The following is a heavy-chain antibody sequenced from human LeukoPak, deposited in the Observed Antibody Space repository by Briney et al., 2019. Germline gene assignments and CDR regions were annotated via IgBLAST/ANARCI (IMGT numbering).Heavy chain of an antibody. CDR2: MNPNSGNT. V-gene: IGHV1-8*01. Sequence: ASVKVSCKASGYTFTSYDINWLRQATGQGLEWMGWMNPNSGNTGYAQKFQGRVTMTRNTSISTAYMELSSLRSEDTAVYYCARGQVGQLDTTFDYWGQGTLVTVSS. CDR3: ARGQVGQLDTTFDY. J-gene: IGHJ4*02. D-gene: IGHD6-6*01. CDR1: GYTFTSYD.